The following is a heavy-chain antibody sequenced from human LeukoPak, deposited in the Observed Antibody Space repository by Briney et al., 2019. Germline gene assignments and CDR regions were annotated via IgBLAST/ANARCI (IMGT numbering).Heavy chain of an antibody. D-gene: IGHD2-2*03. CDR2: IYPDESNI. V-gene: IGHV5-51*01. CDR3: ARPPSRGYSSSFEY. Sequence: GESLKISCKGSGYSFATYWIAWVRQMPGKGLEWMGVIYPDESNIRYSPSFQGQVTISADKSISTAYLQWSSLKASDTAIYYCARPPSRGYSSSFEYWGQGTLVTVSS. CDR1: GYSFATYW. J-gene: IGHJ4*02.